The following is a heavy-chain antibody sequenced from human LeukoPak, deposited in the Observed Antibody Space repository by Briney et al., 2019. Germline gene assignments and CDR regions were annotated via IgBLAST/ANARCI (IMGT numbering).Heavy chain of an antibody. CDR2: INHSGST. V-gene: IGHV4-34*01. D-gene: IGHD3-9*01. CDR3: ARLGRYDILTGYYPRPPLAGYYFDY. CDR1: GGSFSGYY. Sequence: KASETLSLTCAVYGGSFSGYYWSWIRQPPGKGLEWIGEINHSGSTNYNPSLKSRVTISVDTSKNQFSLKLSSVTAADTAVYYCARLGRYDILTGYYPRPPLAGYYFDYWGQGTLVTVSS. J-gene: IGHJ4*02.